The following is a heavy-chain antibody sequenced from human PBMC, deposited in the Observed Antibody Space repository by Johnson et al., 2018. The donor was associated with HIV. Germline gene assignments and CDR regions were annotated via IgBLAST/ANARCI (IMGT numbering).Heavy chain of an antibody. CDR3: ARERQLESSAFDI. CDR2: ISWNSGSI. CDR1: GFTFDDYA. J-gene: IGHJ3*02. D-gene: IGHD6-6*01. V-gene: IGHV3-9*01. Sequence: VQLVESGGGLVQPGRSLRLSCAASGFTFDDYAMHWVRQAPGKGLEWVSGISWNSGSIGYADSVKGRFTISRDNANNSLYLQMNSLRAEGTAVYYCARERQLESSAFDIWGQGTMVTVSS.